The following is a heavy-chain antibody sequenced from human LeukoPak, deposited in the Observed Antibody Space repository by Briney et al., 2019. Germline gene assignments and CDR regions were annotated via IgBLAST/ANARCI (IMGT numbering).Heavy chain of an antibody. V-gene: IGHV5-51*01. CDR2: IYPGDSDT. D-gene: IGHD3-10*01. Sequence: GESLKISCKGSGYNFTSYWIGWVRQMPGKGLEWMGIIYPGDSDTRYSPSFQGQVTISADKSISTAYLQWSSLKASDTAMYYCARQVDDYYGSGSIDYWGQGTLVTVSS. J-gene: IGHJ4*02. CDR3: ARQVDDYYGSGSIDY. CDR1: GYNFTSYW.